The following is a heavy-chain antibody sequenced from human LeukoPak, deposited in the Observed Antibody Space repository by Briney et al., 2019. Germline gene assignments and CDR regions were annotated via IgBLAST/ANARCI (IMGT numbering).Heavy chain of an antibody. J-gene: IGHJ3*02. CDR2: IYYSGST. Sequence: SETLSLTCTVSGGSISSYYWSWIRQPPGKGLEWIGYIYYSGSTNYNPSLKSRVTISVDTSKNQFSLKLSSVTAADTAVYYCARHKLAGSIAARPGAFDIWGQGTMVTVSS. D-gene: IGHD6-6*01. CDR3: ARHKLAGSIAARPGAFDI. V-gene: IGHV4-59*08. CDR1: GGSISSYY.